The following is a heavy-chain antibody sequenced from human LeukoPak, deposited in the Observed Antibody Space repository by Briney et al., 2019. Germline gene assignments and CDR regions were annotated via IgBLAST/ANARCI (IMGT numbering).Heavy chain of an antibody. V-gene: IGHV3-48*01. J-gene: IGHJ4*02. Sequence: PGGSLRLSCEASGFTFSSYSMNWVRQAPGKGLEWISYISTSTTTIYYANSVKGRFTISRDNAKKSLYLQMNSLRAEDTAVYYCAKSFWWFGEFSPFDYWGQGTLLTVSS. CDR2: ISTSTTTI. CDR1: GFTFSSYS. CDR3: AKSFWWFGEFSPFDY. D-gene: IGHD3-10*01.